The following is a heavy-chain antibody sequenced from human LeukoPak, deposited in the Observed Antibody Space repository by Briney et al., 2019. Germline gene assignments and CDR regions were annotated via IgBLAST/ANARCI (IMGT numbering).Heavy chain of an antibody. CDR3: AKEEKLLWFGGNWFDP. CDR1: GFTFSSYA. J-gene: IGHJ5*02. V-gene: IGHV3-23*01. Sequence: GGSLRLSCAASGFTFSSYAMSLVRQAPGNGLEWVSAISGSGGSTYYADSVKGRFTISRDNSKNTLYLQMNSLRAEDTAVYYCAKEEKLLWFGGNWFDPWGQGTLVTVSS. D-gene: IGHD3-10*01. CDR2: ISGSGGST.